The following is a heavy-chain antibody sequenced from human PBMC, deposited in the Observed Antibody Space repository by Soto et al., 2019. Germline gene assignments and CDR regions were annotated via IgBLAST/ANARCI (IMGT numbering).Heavy chain of an antibody. CDR3: ARALGALYGMDV. Sequence: GGSLRLSCAASGFTFSSYAMHWVRQAPGKGLEWAAVISYDGSNKYYADSVKGRFTISRDNSKNTLYLQMNSLRAEDTAVYYCARALGALYGMDVWGQGTTVTVSS. CDR1: GFTFSSYA. J-gene: IGHJ6*02. CDR2: ISYDGSNK. V-gene: IGHV3-30-3*01.